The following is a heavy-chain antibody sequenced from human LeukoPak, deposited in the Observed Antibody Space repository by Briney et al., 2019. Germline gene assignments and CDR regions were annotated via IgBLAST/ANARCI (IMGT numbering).Heavy chain of an antibody. CDR2: MYYSGVT. V-gene: IGHV4-59*08. CDR1: GVSIGAYY. Sequence: SETLSLTCTVSGVSIGAYYWTWIRRPPGKGLEWVGYMYYSGVTNYNPSLKSRVTISVDTSKNQISLKLSSVTAADTAVYYCASQFGVRYFDYWGQGTLVTVSS. J-gene: IGHJ4*02. D-gene: IGHD3-10*01. CDR3: ASQFGVRYFDY.